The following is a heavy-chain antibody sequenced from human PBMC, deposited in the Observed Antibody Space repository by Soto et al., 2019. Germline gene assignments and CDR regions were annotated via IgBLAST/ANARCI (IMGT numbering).Heavy chain of an antibody. V-gene: IGHV3-48*02. Sequence: EVQLVESGGGLVQPGGSLRLSCAASGFTFSRYSMNWVRQAPGKELEWVSYIDSGGTTYYAESVRGRFTISRDNVKNSLSLQMNRLRDEDTAVYYCAKAHSSTCLDYWGQGTLVTVSS. D-gene: IGHD6-13*01. J-gene: IGHJ4*02. CDR3: AKAHSSTCLDY. CDR1: GFTFSRYS. CDR2: IDSGGTT.